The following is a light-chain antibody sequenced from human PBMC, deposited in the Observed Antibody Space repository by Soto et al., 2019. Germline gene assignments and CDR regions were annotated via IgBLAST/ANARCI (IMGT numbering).Light chain of an antibody. CDR3: ASYTSSSNLL. CDR2: DVL. J-gene: IGLJ1*01. Sequence: QSALTQPASVSGSPGQSITISCTGTSNDVGGHDYVSWYQQHPGKAPRLVIYDVLSRPSGVSVRLSGSKSGHMASLTLSGLRPEDEAVYYCASYTSSSNLLFRTATKLTVL. CDR1: SNDVGGHDY. V-gene: IGLV2-14*03.